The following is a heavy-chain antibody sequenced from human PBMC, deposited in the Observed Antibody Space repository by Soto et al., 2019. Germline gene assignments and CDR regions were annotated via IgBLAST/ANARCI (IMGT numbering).Heavy chain of an antibody. Sequence: GGSLRLSCAASGFTFSSYSMNWVRQAPGKGLEWVSYISSSSSTIYYADSVKGRFTISRDNAKNSLYLQMNSLRDEDTAVYYCARVMSNNQLPYYYGMDVWGQGTTVTVSS. CDR3: ARVMSNNQLPYYYGMDV. D-gene: IGHD2-2*01. CDR1: GFTFSSYS. J-gene: IGHJ6*02. V-gene: IGHV3-48*02. CDR2: ISSSSSTI.